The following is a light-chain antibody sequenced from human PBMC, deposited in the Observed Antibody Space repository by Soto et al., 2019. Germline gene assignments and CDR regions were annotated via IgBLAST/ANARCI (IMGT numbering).Light chain of an antibody. Sequence: EIVLTQSPGTLSLSPGERATLSCRASQSVSSSYLAWYQQKPGQAPRLLIYGAYSRATGIPERFRGSGSGTDFTLTISRLEPEDFEVYYCQQYGSSPFTFGPGTKVDSK. CDR1: QSVSSSY. V-gene: IGKV3-20*01. CDR3: QQYGSSPFT. J-gene: IGKJ3*01. CDR2: GAY.